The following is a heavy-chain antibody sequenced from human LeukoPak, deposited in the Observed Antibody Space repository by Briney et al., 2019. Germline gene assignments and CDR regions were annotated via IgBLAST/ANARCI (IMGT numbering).Heavy chain of an antibody. CDR3: ARDNSVRDGAWWFNP. D-gene: IGHD5-24*01. CDR1: GYTFTGYY. J-gene: IGHJ5*02. CDR2: INPNSGGT. Sequence: RASVKVSCKASGYTFTGYYMHWVRQAPGQGLEWMGWINPNSGGTNYAQKFQGRVTMTRDTSISTAYMELSRLRSDDTAVYYCARDNSVRDGAWWFNPWGQGTLVTVSS. V-gene: IGHV1-2*02.